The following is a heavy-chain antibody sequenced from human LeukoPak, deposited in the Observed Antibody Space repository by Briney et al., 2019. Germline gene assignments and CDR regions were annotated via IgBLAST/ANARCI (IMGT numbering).Heavy chain of an antibody. Sequence: KSSETLSLTCTVSGGSISSYYWSWIRQPAGKGLEWIGRIYTSGSTNYNPSLKSRVTMSVDTSKNQFSLKLSSVTAADTAVYFCARDRWSRVVAEWFDPWGQGTLVTVSS. CDR2: IYTSGST. V-gene: IGHV4-4*07. CDR1: GGSISSYY. CDR3: ARDRWSRVVAEWFDP. D-gene: IGHD2-15*01. J-gene: IGHJ5*02.